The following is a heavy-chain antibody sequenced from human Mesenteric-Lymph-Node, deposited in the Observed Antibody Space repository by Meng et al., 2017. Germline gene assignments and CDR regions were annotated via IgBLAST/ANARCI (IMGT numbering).Heavy chain of an antibody. CDR3: ARSPPTTRLRLQT. J-gene: IGHJ4*02. V-gene: IGHV4-61*01. Sequence: SETLSLTCTVSGGSVSSDTYYWSWIRQPPGKGLEWIGYISSSGSTSYNPSLKSRVTISVDTSKNQFSLKLSSVTAADTAVYYCARSPPTTRLRLQTWGQGTLVTVSS. CDR2: ISSSGST. D-gene: IGHD1-26*01. CDR1: GGSVSSDTYY.